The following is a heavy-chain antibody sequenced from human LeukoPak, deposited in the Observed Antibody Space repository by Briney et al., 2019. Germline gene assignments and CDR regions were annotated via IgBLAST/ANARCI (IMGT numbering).Heavy chain of an antibody. CDR1: VYTFTSYG. J-gene: IGHJ4*02. V-gene: IGHV1-18*01. D-gene: IGHD2-2*01. Sequence: ASVKVSCKASVYTFTSYGISGVRQAPGQGLEGMGWISAYNGNTNYARKLQGRVTMTTDTSTSTAYMELRSLRSDDTAVYYCARDRKRLIVVPAAMPYWGQGTLVTVSS. CDR3: ARDRKRLIVVPAAMPY. CDR2: ISAYNGNT.